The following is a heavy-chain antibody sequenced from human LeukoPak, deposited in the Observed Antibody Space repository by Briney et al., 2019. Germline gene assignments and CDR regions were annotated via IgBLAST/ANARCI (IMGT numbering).Heavy chain of an antibody. CDR3: VKSGGYGLIDY. CDR1: GASISGSGYY. D-gene: IGHD6-19*01. Sequence: SETLSLTCAVSGASISGSGYYLGWIRQPPGKGLEWIGNIYYTGSTYYNASLQSRVTISIDMSKNQFSLRLSSVTAANTAMYYCVKSGGYGLIDYWGQGTLVTVSS. J-gene: IGHJ4*02. V-gene: IGHV4-39*01. CDR2: IYYTGST.